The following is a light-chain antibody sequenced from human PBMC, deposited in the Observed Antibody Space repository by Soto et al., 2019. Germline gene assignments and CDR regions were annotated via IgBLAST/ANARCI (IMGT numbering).Light chain of an antibody. Sequence: DIQMTQSPSTLSVSVGDRVTITCRASQSISTWLAWYQQRPGQAPKLLIYYASSLEGGVPSRFSGSGSGTEFTFTISSLQPDDFATYYCQQYYTYSLTFGGGTRVEVK. J-gene: IGKJ4*01. CDR3: QQYYTYSLT. CDR1: QSISTW. CDR2: YAS. V-gene: IGKV1-5*01.